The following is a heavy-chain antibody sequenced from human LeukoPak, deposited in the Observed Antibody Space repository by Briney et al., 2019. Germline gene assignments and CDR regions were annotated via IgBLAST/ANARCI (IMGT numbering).Heavy chain of an antibody. J-gene: IGHJ4*02. CDR2: MSYSGSSK. D-gene: IGHD6-6*01. Sequence: GGSLRLSCAASGFTSSSYAMSWVRQAPGKGLEWVTAMSYSGSSKYYGDSVKGRFTISRDNSKNTLYLQMNSLRADDTAVYYCAKERSSSFSGFLEYWGQGTLVTVSS. CDR1: GFTSSSYA. CDR3: AKERSSSFSGFLEY. V-gene: IGHV3-23*01.